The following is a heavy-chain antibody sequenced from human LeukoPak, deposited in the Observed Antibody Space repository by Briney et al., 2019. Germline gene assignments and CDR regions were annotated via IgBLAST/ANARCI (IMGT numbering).Heavy chain of an antibody. CDR3: AKDIVLSGGGGFDY. Sequence: GRSLRLSCAASGFTFDDYAMHWVRQAPGKGLEWVSGISWNSGSIGYADSVKGRFTISRDNAKNSLYLQMNSLRAEDMALYYCAKDIVLSGGGGFDYWGQGTLVTVSS. CDR2: ISWNSGSI. J-gene: IGHJ4*02. D-gene: IGHD3-16*01. V-gene: IGHV3-9*03. CDR1: GFTFDDYA.